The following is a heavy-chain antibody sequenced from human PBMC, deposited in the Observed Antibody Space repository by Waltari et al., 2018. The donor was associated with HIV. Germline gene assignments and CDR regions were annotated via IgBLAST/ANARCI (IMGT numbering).Heavy chain of an antibody. Sequence: EVQVVESGGGLVQDGRSLRLSCAASGFIFDDFAMPWVGQAPGKGLEWVSSISWNTGTKNYADSVKGRFTISRDNANNVLYLQMNSLQPEDTAFYHCVTDKGYDLTVAPRFDHWGQGTLVTVSS. V-gene: IGHV3-9*01. J-gene: IGHJ4*02. CDR2: ISWNTGTK. D-gene: IGHD3-16*01. CDR1: GFIFDDFA. CDR3: VTDKGYDLTVAPRFDH.